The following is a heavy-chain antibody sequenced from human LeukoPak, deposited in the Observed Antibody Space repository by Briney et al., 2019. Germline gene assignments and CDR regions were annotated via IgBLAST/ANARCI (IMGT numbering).Heavy chain of an antibody. D-gene: IGHD3-10*01. CDR1: GFTFSSYS. V-gene: IGHV3-48*02. CDR3: ARDARGSGSYYPLKY. Sequence: PGGSLRLSCAASGFTFSSYSMNWVRQAPGKGLEWGSYISSSCSTIYYADSVKGRFTISRDNAKNSLYLQMNSLRDEDTAVYYCARDARGSGSYYPLKYWGQGTLVTVSS. J-gene: IGHJ4*02. CDR2: ISSSCSTI.